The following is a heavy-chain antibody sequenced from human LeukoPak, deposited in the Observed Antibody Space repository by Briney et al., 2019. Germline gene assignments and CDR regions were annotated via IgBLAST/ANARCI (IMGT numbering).Heavy chain of an antibody. V-gene: IGHV4-4*02. CDR1: GGSISSSNW. CDR3: ARAVDYYDSYSGAFDI. Sequence: TLSLTCAVSGGSISSSNWWSWVRRPPGKGLEWIGEIYHSGSTYYNPSLKSRVTISVDTSKNQCSLKLSSVTAADTAVYYCARAVDYYDSYSGAFDIWGQGTMVTVSS. D-gene: IGHD3-22*01. J-gene: IGHJ3*02. CDR2: IYHSGST.